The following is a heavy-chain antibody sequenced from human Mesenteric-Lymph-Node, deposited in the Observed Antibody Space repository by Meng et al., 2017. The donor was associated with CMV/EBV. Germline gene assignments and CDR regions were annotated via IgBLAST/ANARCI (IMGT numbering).Heavy chain of an antibody. V-gene: IGHV4-61*08. CDR3: ARGEAGFCGGPYCNYAAFDL. CDR2: MDHDGMARY. J-gene: IGHJ3*01. CDR1: SGSVRRDALY. Sequence: SETLSLTCSVSSGSVRRDALYWSWIRQPPGKGLEWIGYMDHDGMARYNYNPSLKNRVAMSVDASKEQFSLQLRSVTAADTAIYFCARGEAGFCGGPYCNYAAFDLWGQGTMVTVSS. D-gene: IGHD2-21*01.